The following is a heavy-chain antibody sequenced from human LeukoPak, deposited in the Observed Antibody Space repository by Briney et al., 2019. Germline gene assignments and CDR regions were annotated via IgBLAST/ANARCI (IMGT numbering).Heavy chain of an antibody. CDR1: GYTFTDYY. J-gene: IGHJ1*01. D-gene: IGHD3-22*01. CDR2: INPNSGGT. CDR3: ARAGWYYYDSSGNELFQH. Sequence: GASVKVSCKASGYTFTDYYMHWVRQAPGQGPEWMGWINPNSGGTNYAQKFQGRVTMTRDTSISTAYMELSRLRSDDTAVYYCARAGWYYYDSSGNELFQHWGQGTLVTVSS. V-gene: IGHV1-2*02.